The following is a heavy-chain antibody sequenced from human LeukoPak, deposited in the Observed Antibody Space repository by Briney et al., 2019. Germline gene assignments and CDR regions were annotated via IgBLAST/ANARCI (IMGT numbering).Heavy chain of an antibody. CDR2: IYHSGST. CDR1: GYSISSGYY. V-gene: IGHV4-38-2*02. J-gene: IGHJ3*02. CDR3: ARDRRRVTMVRGVTRDAFDI. D-gene: IGHD3-10*01. Sequence: TPSETLSLTCTVSGYSISSGYYWGWIRQPPGKGLEWIGSIYHSGSTYYNPSLKSRVTISVDTSKNQFSLKLSSVTAADTAVYYCARDRRRVTMVRGVTRDAFDIWGQGTMVTVSS.